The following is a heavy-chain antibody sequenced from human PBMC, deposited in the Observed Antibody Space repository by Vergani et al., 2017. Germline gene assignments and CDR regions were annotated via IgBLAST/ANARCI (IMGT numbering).Heavy chain of an antibody. CDR2: INSDGSST. CDR1: GFTFSNAW. Sequence: EVQLVESGGGLVKPGGSLRLSCAASGFTFSNAWMNWVRQAPGKGLEWVGRINSDGSSTSYADSVKGRFTISRDNAKNTLYLQMNSLRAEDTAVYYCATRVVRGVMPWGQGTLVTVSS. V-gene: IGHV3-74*02. J-gene: IGHJ5*02. D-gene: IGHD3-10*01. CDR3: ATRVVRGVMP.